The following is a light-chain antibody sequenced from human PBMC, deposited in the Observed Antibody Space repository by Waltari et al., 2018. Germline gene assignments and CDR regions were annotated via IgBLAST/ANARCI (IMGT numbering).Light chain of an antibody. J-gene: IGLJ2*01. V-gene: IGLV3-25*03. CDR2: KDR. Sequence: SYELTQPPSVSVSPGQTARITCSGDALPKQYGYWYQQKSGQAPVLGIYKDRERPSGIPERFSGSSSGKTVTLTLSGVQAEDEADYYCQSAGSSVTSVLFGGGTKLTVL. CDR3: QSAGSSVTSVL. CDR1: ALPKQY.